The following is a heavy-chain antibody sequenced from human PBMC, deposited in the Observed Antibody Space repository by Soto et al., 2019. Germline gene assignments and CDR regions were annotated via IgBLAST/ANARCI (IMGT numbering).Heavy chain of an antibody. CDR3: ARLGFPTEVVPAAPFDP. J-gene: IGHJ5*02. D-gene: IGHD2-2*01. V-gene: IGHV5-51*01. CDR1: GYSFTSYW. CDR2: LYPGDSDT. Sequence: GESLKISCKGCGYSFTSYWIGWVRHMPGKGLEWMGILYPGDSDTRYSPCFQGQVSISADKSISTAYLQWSSLKASDTAMYYCARLGFPTEVVPAAPFDPWGQGTLVTVSS.